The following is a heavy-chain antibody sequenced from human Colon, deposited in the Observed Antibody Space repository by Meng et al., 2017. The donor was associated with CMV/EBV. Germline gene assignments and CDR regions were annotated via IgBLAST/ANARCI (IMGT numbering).Heavy chain of an antibody. J-gene: IGHJ4*02. CDR3: ARGVVGGYNFGYPVAYYYDY. CDR2: INPKSVDT. Sequence: QGRLLQSGAEVKQPGASVKVSCKASGYTFTGYYIHWVRQAPGQGLEWIGWINPKSVDTKYAQKFQGRVIMTRDTSIDTAYMELISLRSDDTAVYYCARGVVGGYNFGYPVAYYYDYWGQGTLVTVSS. V-gene: IGHV1-2*02. D-gene: IGHD5-18*01. CDR1: GYTFTGYY.